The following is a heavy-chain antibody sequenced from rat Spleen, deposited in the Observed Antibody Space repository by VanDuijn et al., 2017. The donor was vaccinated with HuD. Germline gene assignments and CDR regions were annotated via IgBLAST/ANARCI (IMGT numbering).Heavy chain of an antibody. CDR2: ISYDGSRT. D-gene: IGHD1-4*01. V-gene: IGHV5-20*01. CDR1: GFTFSNYD. CDR3: TTGGLGTTLMDA. Sequence: EVQLVESGGGLVQPGRSMKLSCAASGFTFSNYDMAWVRQAPGEGLEWVAYISYDGSRTYYRDSVKGRFTISRDNAKSTLYLQMNSLRSEDTATYYCTTGGLGTTLMDAWGQGASVTVSS. J-gene: IGHJ4*01.